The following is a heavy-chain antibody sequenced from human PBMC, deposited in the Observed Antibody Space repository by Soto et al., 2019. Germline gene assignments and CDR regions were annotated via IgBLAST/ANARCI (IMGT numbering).Heavy chain of an antibody. D-gene: IGHD1-26*01. Sequence: EVQLVESGGGLVKPGGSLRLSCAASGFTFSSYSMNWVRQAPGKGLEWVSSISSGTSYIYYADSVKGRFTISRDNAKNSLYLQMNSLRVEDTAVYYCASGGSYRWGFDYWGQGTLVTVSS. J-gene: IGHJ4*02. CDR1: GFTFSSYS. CDR2: ISSGTSYI. V-gene: IGHV3-21*01. CDR3: ASGGSYRWGFDY.